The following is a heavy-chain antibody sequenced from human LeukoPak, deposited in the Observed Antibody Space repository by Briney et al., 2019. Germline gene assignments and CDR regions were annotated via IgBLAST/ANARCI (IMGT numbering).Heavy chain of an antibody. J-gene: IGHJ3*02. CDR2: IYYSGST. V-gene: IGHV4-59*08. D-gene: IGHD6-19*01. Sequence: SETLSLTCTVSGGSISSYYWSWIRQPPGKGLEWIGYIYYSGSTNYNPSLKSRVTISVDTSKNQFSLKLSSVTAADTAVYYCARSVAVGAFDIWGQGTMVTVSS. CDR3: ARSVAVGAFDI. CDR1: GGSISSYY.